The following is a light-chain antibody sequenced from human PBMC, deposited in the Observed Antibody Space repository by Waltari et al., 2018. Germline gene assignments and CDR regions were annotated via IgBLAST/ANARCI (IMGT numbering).Light chain of an antibody. Sequence: IQLTQSPSSLAASVGDRVTLTCRASQDIGGYLNWYQQQPGKAPKLLIYKTSILKTGGPSRFSGGASRTDYTLTITNLQPEDIATYYCQYFDNLPMFTFGPGTKVEIK. V-gene: IGKV1-33*01. J-gene: IGKJ2*01. CDR1: QDIGGY. CDR2: KTS. CDR3: QYFDNLPMFT.